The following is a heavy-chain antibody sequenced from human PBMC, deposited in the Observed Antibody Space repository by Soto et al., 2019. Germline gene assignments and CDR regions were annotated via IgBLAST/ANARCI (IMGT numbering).Heavy chain of an antibody. J-gene: IGHJ3*02. V-gene: IGHV3-33*01. Sequence: GGSLRLSCAASGFTFSSYGMHWVRQAPGKGMEWVGVIWYDGSNKYYAESVTGRFTISRDNSKNTLYLQMNILIAEDSAVYYCARDDNDYDAFDIWGQGTMVTVSS. CDR1: GFTFSSYG. CDR3: ARDDNDYDAFDI. D-gene: IGHD4-17*01. CDR2: IWYDGSNK.